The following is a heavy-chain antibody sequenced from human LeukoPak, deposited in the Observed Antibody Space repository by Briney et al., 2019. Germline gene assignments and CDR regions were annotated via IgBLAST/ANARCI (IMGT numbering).Heavy chain of an antibody. CDR3: ARGAKIVRYYYYYYFMDV. D-gene: IGHD6-6*01. V-gene: IGHV4-34*01. CDR1: GGSFSGYF. Sequence: PSETLSLTCAVYGGSFSGYFWTWIRQSPGKGLEWIGEINHSGSTNSNPSLKSRVTISVDTSKNYLSLKLSSVTAADTAVYYCARGAKIVRYYYYYYFMDVWGKGTTVTVSS. J-gene: IGHJ6*03. CDR2: INHSGST.